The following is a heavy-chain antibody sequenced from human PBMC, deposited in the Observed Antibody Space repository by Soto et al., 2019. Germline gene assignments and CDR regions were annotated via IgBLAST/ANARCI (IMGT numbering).Heavy chain of an antibody. J-gene: IGHJ3*02. V-gene: IGHV5-51*01. CDR2: IYPGDSDT. D-gene: IGHD2-21*02. CDR3: ARRGSGNSRSRAFEI. CDR1: GYSFTSYW. Sequence: GESLKISCKGSGYSFTSYWIGWVRQMPGKGLEWMGIIYPGDSDTRHSPSFQGQVTISADKSISTAYLQWSSLKASDTAMYYCARRGSGNSRSRAFEIWGQGTMVTVSS.